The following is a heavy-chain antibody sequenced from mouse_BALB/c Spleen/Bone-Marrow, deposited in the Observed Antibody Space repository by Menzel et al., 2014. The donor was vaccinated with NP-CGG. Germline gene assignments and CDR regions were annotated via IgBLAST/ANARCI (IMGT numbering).Heavy chain of an antibody. CDR1: VFTFSSYT. Sequence: EVQLMESGGGLVQPGGSLKLSCAASVFTFSSYTMSWVRQTPEKRLEWVAYISNGGGSTYYPDTVKGRFTISRDNAKNTLYLQMSSLKSEDTAMYYCARHGYYGSRAMDYWGQGTSVTVSS. CDR3: ARHGYYGSRAMDY. D-gene: IGHD1-1*01. J-gene: IGHJ4*01. V-gene: IGHV5-12-2*01. CDR2: ISNGGGST.